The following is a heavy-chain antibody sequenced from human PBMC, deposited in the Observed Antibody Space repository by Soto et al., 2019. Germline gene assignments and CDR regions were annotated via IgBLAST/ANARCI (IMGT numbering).Heavy chain of an antibody. CDR2: IYYSGGT. CDR1: GDSISSYY. CDR3: ARARGGYFHY. V-gene: IGHV4-59*01. Sequence: QVQLQESGPGLVKPSETLSLTCTVSGDSISSYYWSWIRQPPGKGLEWIGYIYYSGGTNYNPSLKSRVTISVDTSKNQFSLKLSSVTAADTAVYSCARARGGYFHYWGQGTLVTVSS. J-gene: IGHJ4*02. D-gene: IGHD3-10*01.